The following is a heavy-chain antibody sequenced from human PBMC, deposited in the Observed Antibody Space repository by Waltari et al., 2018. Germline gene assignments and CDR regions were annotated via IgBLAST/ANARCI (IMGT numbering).Heavy chain of an antibody. D-gene: IGHD2-2*01. V-gene: IGHV1-2*06. Sequence: QVELVQSGAEVRKPGASVKVSCKASGYSLTSYYMHWVRQAPGLGLEWLGRINPNSGDTNPAPKFQGRVTLTRDTSVNTAFLELRSLTSDDTAVYFCARESAFSTSWYPGFDPWGQGTLVTVAS. J-gene: IGHJ5*02. CDR2: INPNSGDT. CDR1: GYSLTSYY. CDR3: ARESAFSTSWYPGFDP.